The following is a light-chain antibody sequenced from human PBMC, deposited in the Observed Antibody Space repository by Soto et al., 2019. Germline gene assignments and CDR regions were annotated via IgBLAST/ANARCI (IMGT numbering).Light chain of an antibody. J-gene: IGKJ1*01. CDR1: QSISRQ. CDR2: QAS. Sequence: DIQMTQSPSTLSASVGDRVSITCRASQSISRQLAWYQQKPGKAPNLLIYQASNLETGVPSRFTRSGSGTEFTLTISSLQPDDLATHYCIQYQRYWTFGQGTKVEV. V-gene: IGKV1-5*03. CDR3: IQYQRYWT.